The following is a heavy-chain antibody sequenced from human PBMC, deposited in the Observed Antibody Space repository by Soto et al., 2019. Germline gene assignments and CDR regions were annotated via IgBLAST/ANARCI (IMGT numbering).Heavy chain of an antibody. D-gene: IGHD4-17*01. J-gene: IGHJ4*02. CDR2: IYHTGST. V-gene: IGHV4-4*02. CDR1: GVSISSSNW. CDR3: TRDRYGDYEEAY. Sequence: QVQLQESGPGLVKPSGTLSLTCAVSGVSISSSNWWGWVRQPPGKGLEWIGEIYHTGSTNYHPSLQSGVTISRDKSENQFSLKLSSATAADTAVYYCTRDRYGDYEEAYWGQGALVTVSS.